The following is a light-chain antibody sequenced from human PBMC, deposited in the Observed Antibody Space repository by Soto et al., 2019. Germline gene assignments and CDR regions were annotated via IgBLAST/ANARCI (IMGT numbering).Light chain of an antibody. CDR3: QQYGSSWT. Sequence: EIVLTQSPGTLSLSPGERATLSCRASQSVSSTYLAWYQQKPGQAPRLRIYGASSRATGIPDGFSGSGSGTDFSLTISRLEPEDFAMYDCQQYGSSWTFGQGTKVEIK. CDR1: QSVSSTY. CDR2: GAS. V-gene: IGKV3-20*01. J-gene: IGKJ1*01.